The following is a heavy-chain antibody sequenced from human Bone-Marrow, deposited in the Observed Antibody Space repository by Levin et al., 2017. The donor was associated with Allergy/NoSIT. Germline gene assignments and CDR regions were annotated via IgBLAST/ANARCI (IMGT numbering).Heavy chain of an antibody. J-gene: IGHJ4*02. CDR2: IVPIFGTT. D-gene: IGHD6-13*01. CDR3: AGSWSGTGQFDH. Sequence: SVKVSCKASGGIFSTYVISWVRQAPGQGLEWMGGIVPIFGTTHYAQKLQGRITITADKSTSTAYMELSRLRSEDTAVYYCAGSWSGTGQFDHWGQGTLVTVSS. V-gene: IGHV1-69*06. CDR1: GGIFSTYV.